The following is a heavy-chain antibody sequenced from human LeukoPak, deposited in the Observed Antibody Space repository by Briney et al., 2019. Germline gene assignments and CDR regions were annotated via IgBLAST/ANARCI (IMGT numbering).Heavy chain of an antibody. J-gene: IGHJ4*02. D-gene: IGHD2-21*01. CDR3: AKDPRAMGPYFFDD. Sequence: GGSLRLSCAVSKFTFHTYLMSWVRQAPGKGLEWVSSISGSGATTDYADSVKGRFTISRDNVNKTLYLEMSSLRAEDTAVYFCAKDPRAMGPYFFDDRGQGALVTVSS. CDR2: ISGSGATT. V-gene: IGHV3-23*01. CDR1: KFTFHTYL.